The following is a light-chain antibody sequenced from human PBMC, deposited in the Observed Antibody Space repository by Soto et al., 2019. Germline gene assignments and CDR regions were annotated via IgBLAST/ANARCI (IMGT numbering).Light chain of an antibody. CDR1: QSVNSN. Sequence: EIVMTQSPATLSVSPGERATLSCRASQSVNSNLAWYQQKPGQAPRLLIYGASTRATAIPARFSGSGSGTEFTLTISSLQSEDFAVYYCLQYNDWPPRTFGQGTKVEIK. V-gene: IGKV3-15*01. CDR3: LQYNDWPPRT. CDR2: GAS. J-gene: IGKJ1*01.